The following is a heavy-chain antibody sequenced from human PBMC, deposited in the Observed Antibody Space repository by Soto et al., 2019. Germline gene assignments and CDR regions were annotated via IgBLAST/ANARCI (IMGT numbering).Heavy chain of an antibody. Sequence: QVQLQESGPGLVKPSQTLSLTCTVSGASISSGAYYWSWIRQHTGKGMEWIGYIYYSGSTYYNTSLESLVTIARDTSKNQFSLSLSSVTAADTAVYYCARCGAGIFDYWGQGTLVTVSS. V-gene: IGHV4-31*01. D-gene: IGHD3-10*01. J-gene: IGHJ4*02. CDR3: ARCGAGIFDY. CDR2: IYYSGST. CDR1: GASISSGAYY.